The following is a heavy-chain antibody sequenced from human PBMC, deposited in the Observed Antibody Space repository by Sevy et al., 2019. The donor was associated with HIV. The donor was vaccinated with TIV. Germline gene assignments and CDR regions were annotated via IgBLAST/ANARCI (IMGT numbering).Heavy chain of an antibody. CDR1: GGSIRSGVYS. D-gene: IGHD4-17*01. CDR3: SRDGGTMTTPGAFDI. CDR2: IYHSGNT. V-gene: IGHV4-30-2*01. J-gene: IGHJ3*02. Sequence: SETLSLTCAVSGGSIRSGVYSWNWIRQPPGKGLEWIGYIYHSGNTYYNPSLKGRVTISIDTSKNQFSLKMSCVNAADTAIYYCSRDGGTMTTPGAFDIWGQGAMVTVSS.